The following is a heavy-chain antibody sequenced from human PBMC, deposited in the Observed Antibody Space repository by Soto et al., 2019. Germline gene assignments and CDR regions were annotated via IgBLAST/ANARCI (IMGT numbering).Heavy chain of an antibody. J-gene: IGHJ6*02. CDR2: ISGSSIYI. CDR1: GFTVSRYS. D-gene: IGHD2-2*01. CDR3: ARGEGGCSSTSCHSYGMDV. V-gene: IGHV3-21*01. Sequence: EVQLVESGGGLVKPGGSLRLSCAASGFTVSRYSMSWVRQAPGKGLEWVSSISGSSIYIYYADSVKGRFTISRDNAKNSLHLQMSSLRAEDTAVYYCARGEGGCSSTSCHSYGMDVWDQGTTVTVSS.